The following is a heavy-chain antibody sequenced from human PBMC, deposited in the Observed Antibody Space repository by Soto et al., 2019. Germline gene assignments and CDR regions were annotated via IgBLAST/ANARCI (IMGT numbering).Heavy chain of an antibody. D-gene: IGHD5-12*01. CDR3: ARGVIVTTLGVRTNVNYGMDV. CDR2: INHSGRT. Sequence: QVQLQQWGAGLLKPSETLSLTCAVYGGSFSGYYWSWIRQPPGKGLEWIGEINHSGRTNYNPSLQSRLTISEDKSKNQFSLKVRSVTAADTAVYYCARGVIVTTLGVRTNVNYGMDVWGQGTTVIVSS. V-gene: IGHV4-34*01. CDR1: GGSFSGYY. J-gene: IGHJ6*02.